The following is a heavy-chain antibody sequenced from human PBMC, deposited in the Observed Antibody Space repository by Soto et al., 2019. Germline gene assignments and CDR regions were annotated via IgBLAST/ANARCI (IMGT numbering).Heavy chain of an antibody. V-gene: IGHV3-7*01. CDR1: GFTFSDYW. CDR2: IKQDGNEK. Sequence: PGESLKISCAVSGFTFSDYWMSWVRQAPGKGLEWVANIKQDGNEKYYVDSVKGRFTISRDNAKNSLYLQMNSLRAEDTAVYYCARDSSGWYGYYYYYGMDVWGQGTTVTVSS. D-gene: IGHD6-19*01. J-gene: IGHJ6*02. CDR3: ARDSSGWYGYYYYYGMDV.